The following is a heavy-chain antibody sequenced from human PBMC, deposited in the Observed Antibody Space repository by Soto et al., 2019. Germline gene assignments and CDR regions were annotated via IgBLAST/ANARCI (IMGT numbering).Heavy chain of an antibody. CDR3: ARKLQPMQLASYYYYYGMDV. V-gene: IGHV1-69*06. Sequence: SSVKVSCKAPGGTFSSYAISWVRQAPGQGSARMGGIIPIFGTANYAQKFQGRVTITADKSTSTAYMELSGLRSEDTAVYYCARKLQPMQLASYYYYYGMDVWGQGTTVAVYS. CDR2: IIPIFGTA. D-gene: IGHD6-13*01. J-gene: IGHJ6*02. CDR1: GGTFSSYA.